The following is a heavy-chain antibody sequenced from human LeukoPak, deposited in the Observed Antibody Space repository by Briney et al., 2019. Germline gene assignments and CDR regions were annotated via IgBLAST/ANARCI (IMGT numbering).Heavy chain of an antibody. Sequence: SSETLSLTCTVSGGSISSYYWSWIRQPPGKGLEWIGYIYYSGSTNYNPSLKSRVTISVDTSKNQFSLKLSSVTAADTAVYYCARKSRNFDYWGQGTLVTVSS. CDR1: GGSISSYY. CDR2: IYYSGST. J-gene: IGHJ4*02. D-gene: IGHD6-13*01. CDR3: ARKSRNFDY. V-gene: IGHV4-59*01.